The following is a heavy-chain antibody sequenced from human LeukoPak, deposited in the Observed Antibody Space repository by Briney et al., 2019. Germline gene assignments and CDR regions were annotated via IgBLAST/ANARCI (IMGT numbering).Heavy chain of an antibody. J-gene: IGHJ4*02. V-gene: IGHV3-23*01. Sequence: SGGSLRLSCAASGFNFGSYAMSWVRQAPGKGLEWVSAISGSGGSTYYADSVKGRFTISRDNSKNTLYLQMNSLRAEDTAVFYCAKAPLTMVRGNYFDYWGQGTLVTVSS. CDR3: AKAPLTMVRGNYFDY. CDR2: ISGSGGST. D-gene: IGHD3-10*01. CDR1: GFNFGSYA.